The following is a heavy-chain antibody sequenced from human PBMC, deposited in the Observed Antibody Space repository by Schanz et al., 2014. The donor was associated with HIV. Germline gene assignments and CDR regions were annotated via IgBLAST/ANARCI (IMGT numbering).Heavy chain of an antibody. CDR2: INHSGST. Sequence: QLQLQESGSGLVKPSQTLSLTCAVSGGSISSGDYSWSWIRQPPGKGLEWIGEINHSGSTNYNPSLKSRVTISVDPWKNHFSLKLSSVTAADTAVYYCARGHRRGVFYYYGLDVWGQGTTVTVSS. J-gene: IGHJ6*02. V-gene: IGHV4-30-2*01. CDR1: GGSISSGDYS. D-gene: IGHD3-16*01. CDR3: ARGHRRGVFYYYGLDV.